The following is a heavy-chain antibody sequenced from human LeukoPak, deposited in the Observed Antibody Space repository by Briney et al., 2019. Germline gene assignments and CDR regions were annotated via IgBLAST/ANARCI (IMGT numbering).Heavy chain of an antibody. V-gene: IGHV4-4*07. CDR3: ARLRYEYDSSGFQFYYYMDV. J-gene: IGHJ6*03. CDR2: IYISGST. CDR1: GGSLSSYY. D-gene: IGHD3-22*01. Sequence: SETLSLTCTVSGGSLSSYYWSWIRQPAGKGLEWIGRIYISGSTNYNPSLKSRVTMSVDTSKNQFSLKLSSVTAADTAVYYCARLRYEYDSSGFQFYYYMDVWGKGTTVTVSS.